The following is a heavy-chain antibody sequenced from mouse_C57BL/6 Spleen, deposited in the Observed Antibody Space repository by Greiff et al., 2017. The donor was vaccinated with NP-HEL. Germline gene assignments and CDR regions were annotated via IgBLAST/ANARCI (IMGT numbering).Heavy chain of an antibody. CDR2: IYPGDGDT. CDR1: GYAFSSYW. Sequence: QVQLQQSGAELVKPGASVKISCKASGYAFSSYWMNWVKQRPGKGLEWIGQIYPGDGDTNYNGKFKGKATLTADKSSSTAYMQLSSLTSEDSAVYYCAREGLRRGRYFDVWGTGTTVTVSS. D-gene: IGHD2-2*01. J-gene: IGHJ1*03. V-gene: IGHV1-80*01. CDR3: AREGLRRGRYFDV.